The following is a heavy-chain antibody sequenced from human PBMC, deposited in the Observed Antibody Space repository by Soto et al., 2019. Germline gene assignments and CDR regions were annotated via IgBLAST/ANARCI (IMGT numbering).Heavy chain of an antibody. Sequence: VGSLRLSCAASGFRFGEHSMNWVRQAPGKGLEWLSYITSSGDSIYYADSVKGRFTVSRDNAKNSLFLHMNSLRDDDTAVYYCARLPKGSMVTSWGQGTLVTVSS. J-gene: IGHJ4*02. CDR1: GFRFGEHS. CDR3: ARLPKGSMVTS. V-gene: IGHV3-48*02. CDR2: ITSSGDSI. D-gene: IGHD2-21*02.